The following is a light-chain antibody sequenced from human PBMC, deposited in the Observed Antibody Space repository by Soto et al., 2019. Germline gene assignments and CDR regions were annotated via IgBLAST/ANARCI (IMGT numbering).Light chain of an antibody. CDR1: QSVSSTN. Sequence: EIVLTQSPGTLSLSPGERATLSCRASQSVSSTNLAWYQQKPGQAPRLLIYGASSRATGIPDRFSGSGSGTDFSLTISRLEPEVFAVYYFQQYSSSVTFGPGTKVEIK. J-gene: IGKJ3*01. V-gene: IGKV3-20*01. CDR3: QQYSSSVT. CDR2: GAS.